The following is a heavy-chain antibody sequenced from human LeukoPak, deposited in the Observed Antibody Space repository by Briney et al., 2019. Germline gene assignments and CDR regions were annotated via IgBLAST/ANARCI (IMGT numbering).Heavy chain of an antibody. CDR3: ARDGQWSGPPFSSGRTV. J-gene: IGHJ6*04. D-gene: IGHD3-10*01. Sequence: SETLSLTCSVSGGSISSYYWSWIRQPPGKGLEWIGYIYYSGSTNYNPSLKSRVTISVDTSKNQFSLKLSSVTAADTAVYYCARDGQWSGPPFSSGRTVWGKGPTVTAPS. V-gene: IGHV4-59*01. CDR1: GGSISSYY. CDR2: IYYSGST.